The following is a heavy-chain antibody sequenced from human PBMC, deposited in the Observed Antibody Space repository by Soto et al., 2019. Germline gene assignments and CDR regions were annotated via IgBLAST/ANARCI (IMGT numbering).Heavy chain of an antibody. V-gene: IGHV1-69*02. CDR1: GGTFNSYT. CDR2: IIPLLEVT. CDR3: AALYCTTTTCFPAGPY. D-gene: IGHD2-2*01. Sequence: QVQLVQSGAEVKKPGSSVTVSCKASGGTFNSYTITWVRQASGQGLEWVGRIIPLLEVTSSSRKFQGRVTSTADKSTNPTSRELSGLTSEETAVYYCAALYCTTTTCFPAGPYWGQGTLVAVSS. J-gene: IGHJ4*02.